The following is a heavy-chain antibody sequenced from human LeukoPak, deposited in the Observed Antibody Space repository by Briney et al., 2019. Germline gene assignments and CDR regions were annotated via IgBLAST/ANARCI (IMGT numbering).Heavy chain of an antibody. J-gene: IGHJ3*02. D-gene: IGHD6-19*01. Sequence: SETLSLTCTVSGVSISSYYWSWIRQPPGKGLEWIGYIYYTGSTNYNPSFKSRVTMSVDTSKIQFSLKLSSVTAADTAVYYCARESLIVEAGTNAFDIWGQGTMVIVSS. V-gene: IGHV4-59*01. CDR1: GVSISSYY. CDR3: ARESLIVEAGTNAFDI. CDR2: IYYTGST.